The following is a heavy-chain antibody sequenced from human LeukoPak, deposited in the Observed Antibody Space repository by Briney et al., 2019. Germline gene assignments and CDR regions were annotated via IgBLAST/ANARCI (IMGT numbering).Heavy chain of an antibody. Sequence: GGSLKLSCAASGFTFSDSAMHWVRQASGKGLEWVGRIRSKANSYATAYAASVKGRFTISRDDSKNTAYLQMNSLKTEDTAVYFCARSSFYENSGYSCDWGQGTLVTVSS. J-gene: IGHJ4*02. CDR3: ARSSFYENSGYSCD. CDR1: GFTFSDSA. V-gene: IGHV3-73*01. D-gene: IGHD3-22*01. CDR2: IRSKANSYAT.